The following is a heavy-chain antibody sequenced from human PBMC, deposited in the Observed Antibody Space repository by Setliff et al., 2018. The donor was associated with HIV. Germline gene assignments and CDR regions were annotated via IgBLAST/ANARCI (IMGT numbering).Heavy chain of an antibody. D-gene: IGHD3-10*01. V-gene: IGHV1-8*01. CDR2: MNPNTGVA. J-gene: IGHJ6*03. CDR1: GHTFSNSD. Sequence: ASVKVSCKASGHTFSNSDIHWVRRATGQGLEWMGWMNPNTGVAGYALKFQGGVTMTRDTSISTAYMELSSLTSEDTAVYWCASGKGVGGVIITGGLDVWGKGTTVTVS. CDR3: ASGKGVGGVIITGGLDV.